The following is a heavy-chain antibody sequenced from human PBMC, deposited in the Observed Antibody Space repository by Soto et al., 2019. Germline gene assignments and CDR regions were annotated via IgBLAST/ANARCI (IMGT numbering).Heavy chain of an antibody. CDR1: GFTCSSYD. V-gene: IGHV3-23*01. CDR2: ILVGGST. CDR3: AKATATGGGAFVI. D-gene: IGHD2-8*02. Sequence: EVQMLESGGGLVQPGGSLRLSCAASGFTCSSYDMSWVRQAPGKGLEWVSTILVGGSTYYADSVKGRFTISRDNSQNTGCLQINSLTTGDTAVYYCAKATATGGGAFVICGQGTMVAVSS. J-gene: IGHJ3*02.